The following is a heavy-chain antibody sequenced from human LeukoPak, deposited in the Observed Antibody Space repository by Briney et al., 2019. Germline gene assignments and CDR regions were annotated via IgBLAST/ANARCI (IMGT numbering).Heavy chain of an antibody. CDR1: GGSISSYY. Sequence: SETPSLTCTVSGGSISSYYWSWIRQPPGKGLEWIGYIYYSGSTNYNPSLKSRVTISVDTSKNQFSLKLSSVTAADTAVYYCARASSWYNFDYWGQGTLVTVSS. D-gene: IGHD6-13*01. CDR2: IYYSGST. CDR3: ARASSWYNFDY. V-gene: IGHV4-59*01. J-gene: IGHJ4*02.